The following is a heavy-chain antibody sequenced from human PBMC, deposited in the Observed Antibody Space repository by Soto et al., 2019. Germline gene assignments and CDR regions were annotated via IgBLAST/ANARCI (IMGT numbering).Heavy chain of an antibody. CDR2: ISGSGGST. CDR3: AKDPPYCGGDCPTYYGMDV. J-gene: IGHJ6*02. V-gene: IGHV3-23*01. D-gene: IGHD2-21*02. Sequence: GGSLRLSCAASGFTFSSYAMSWVRQAPGKGLEWVSAISGSGGSTYYADSVKGRFTISRDNSKNTLYLQMNSLRAEDTAVYYCAKDPPYCGGDCPTYYGMDVWGQGTTVTVSS. CDR1: GFTFSSYA.